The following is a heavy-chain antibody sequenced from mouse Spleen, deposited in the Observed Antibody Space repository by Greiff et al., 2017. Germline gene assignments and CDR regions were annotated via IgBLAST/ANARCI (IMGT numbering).Heavy chain of an antibody. D-gene: IGHD4-1*01. CDR2: ISSGGGST. CDR1: GFTFSSYY. V-gene: IGHV5-9*04. J-gene: IGHJ3*01. Sequence: EVKLMESGGGLVKLGGSLKLSCAASGFTFSSYYMSWVRQTPEKRLEWVATISSGGGSTYYPDSVKGRFTISRDNAKNTLYLQMSSLNSEDTAVYYCAKTGTGWFAYWGQGTLVTVSA. CDR3: AKTGTGWFAY.